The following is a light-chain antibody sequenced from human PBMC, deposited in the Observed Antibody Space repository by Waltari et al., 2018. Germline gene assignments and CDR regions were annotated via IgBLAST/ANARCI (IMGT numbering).Light chain of an antibody. J-gene: IGKJ1*01. Sequence: EIVMTHSPATLSVFPGERATLSCRASQSIRSNLAWYQHKPGQAPRPLIYGASTRATGIPARFSGSGSGTEFTLTISSLQSEDFAVYFCQQYDNWLGTFGQGTKVEIK. V-gene: IGKV3-15*01. CDR1: QSIRSN. CDR2: GAS. CDR3: QQYDNWLGT.